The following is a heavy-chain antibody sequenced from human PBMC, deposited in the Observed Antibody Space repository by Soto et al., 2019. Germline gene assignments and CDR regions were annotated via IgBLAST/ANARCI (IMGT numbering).Heavy chain of an antibody. CDR3: ATYYYDGSGYDFDY. Sequence: SETLSLTCAVYGGSFSGYYWSWIRQPPGKGLEWIGQVTHTGSTNYNPSLKSRVIISEDTSKNQFSLKLYSVTAADTAVYYCATYYYDGSGYDFDYWGQGTLVTVSS. CDR2: VTHTGST. D-gene: IGHD3-22*01. CDR1: GGSFSGYY. V-gene: IGHV4-34*01. J-gene: IGHJ4*02.